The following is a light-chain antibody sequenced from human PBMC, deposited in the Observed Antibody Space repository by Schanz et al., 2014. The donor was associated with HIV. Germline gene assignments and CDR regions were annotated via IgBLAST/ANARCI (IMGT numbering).Light chain of an antibody. CDR3: QSYDSSLRVVV. CDR1: SNDVGDYNY. Sequence: QSALTQPPSASGSPGQSVTISCTGTSNDVGDYNYVSWYQQHPGKAPKIMIYEVNKRPSGVPDRFSGSRSATSASLAITGLQAEDEADYYCQSYDSSLRVVVFGGGTKVTVL. V-gene: IGLV2-8*01. CDR2: EVN. J-gene: IGLJ2*01.